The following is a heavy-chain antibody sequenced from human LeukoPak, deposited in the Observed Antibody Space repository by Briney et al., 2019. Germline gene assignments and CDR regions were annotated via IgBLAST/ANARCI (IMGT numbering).Heavy chain of an antibody. CDR1: GGPFSHYY. V-gene: IGHV4-34*01. Sequence: SETLSLTCAVSGGPFSHYYWNWIRQSPGKGLEWVGEITHTRRTNYNPVLRSRVTISVDTSRNQFSLKLRSMTAADTAVYYCARGGRWESYSAFDIWGQGTTVSVSS. D-gene: IGHD1-26*01. CDR3: ARGGRWESYSAFDI. CDR2: ITHTRRT. J-gene: IGHJ3*02.